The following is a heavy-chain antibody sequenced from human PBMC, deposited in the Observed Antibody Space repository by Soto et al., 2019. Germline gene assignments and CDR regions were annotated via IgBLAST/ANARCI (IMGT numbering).Heavy chain of an antibody. J-gene: IGHJ5*02. CDR3: ARQVVVPAAIGNWFDP. CDR1: GSSFTSYW. Sequence: GESLKISCKGSGSSFTSYWIGWVRQMPGKGLEWMGIIYPGDSDTRYSPSFQGQVTISADKSISTAYLQWSSLKASDTAMYYCARQVVVPAAIGNWFDPWGQGTLVTVSS. CDR2: IYPGDSDT. D-gene: IGHD2-2*02. V-gene: IGHV5-51*01.